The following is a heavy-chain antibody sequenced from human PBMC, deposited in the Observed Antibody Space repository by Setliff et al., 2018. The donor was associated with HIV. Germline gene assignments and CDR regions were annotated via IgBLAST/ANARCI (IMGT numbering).Heavy chain of an antibody. V-gene: IGHV4-39*01. CDR2: IYYSGST. CDR1: GGSISSGSYY. Sequence: SETLSLTCTVSGGSISSGSYYWSWIRQPPGKGLEWIGSIYYSGSTYYNPSLKSRVTISVDTSKNQFSLKPSSVTAADTAVYYCGRCMSVAVPEYWGQGTLVTSPQ. CDR3: GRCMSVAVPEY. J-gene: IGHJ4*02. D-gene: IGHD2-21*01.